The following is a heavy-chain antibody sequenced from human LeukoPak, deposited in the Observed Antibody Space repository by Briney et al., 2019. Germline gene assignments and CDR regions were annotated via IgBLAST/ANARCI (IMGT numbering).Heavy chain of an antibody. CDR1: GGTFGSYA. CDR3: ARGNPTRYCSGGSCYSSGY. Sequence: PEASVKVSCKASGGTFGSYAISWVRQAPGQGLEWMGRIIPILGIANYAQKFQGRVTMTRDTSISTAYMELSRLRSDDTAVYYCARGNPTRYCSGGSCYSSGYWGQGTLVTVSS. V-gene: IGHV1-69*04. D-gene: IGHD2-15*01. CDR2: IIPILGIA. J-gene: IGHJ4*02.